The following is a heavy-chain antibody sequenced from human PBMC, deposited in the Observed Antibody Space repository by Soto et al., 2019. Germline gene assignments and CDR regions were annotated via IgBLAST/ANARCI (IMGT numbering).Heavy chain of an antibody. V-gene: IGHV3-23*01. CDR2: ISGSGGST. CDR3: AYSSTPFDY. CDR1: GFTFSSYA. J-gene: IGHJ4*02. Sequence: EVQRLESGGGLVQPGGSLRLSCAASGFTFSSYAMSWVRQAPGKGLDRVSAISGSGGSTYYADSVKGRFTISRDNSKNTLYLQMNSLRAEDTAVYYCAYSSTPFDYWGQGTLVTVSS. D-gene: IGHD6-13*01.